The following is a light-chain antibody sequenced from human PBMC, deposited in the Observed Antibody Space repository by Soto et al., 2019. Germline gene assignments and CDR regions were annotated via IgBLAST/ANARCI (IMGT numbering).Light chain of an antibody. CDR2: KAS. CDR3: QHYNSYAPLT. CDR1: QSISSW. J-gene: IGKJ4*01. V-gene: IGKV1-5*03. Sequence: DIQMTQSPSTLSASVGDRVTITCRASQSISSWLAWYQQKPGKAPKLLIYKASSLESGVPSRFSGSGSGTEFTRTISSLQPDDFATYYCQHYNSYAPLTFGEGTKVEIK.